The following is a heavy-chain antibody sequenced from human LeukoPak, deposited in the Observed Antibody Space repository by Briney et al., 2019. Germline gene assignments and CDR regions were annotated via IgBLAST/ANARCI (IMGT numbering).Heavy chain of an antibody. V-gene: IGHV1-2*02. D-gene: IGHD6-19*01. J-gene: IGHJ4*02. CDR2: INPDSGGA. CDR1: GYTFTDYY. Sequence: ASVKVSCKASGYTFTDYYLHWVRQAPGQGLEWMGWINPDSGGANYAQKFQGGVTMSGDTSIGTAYMELSSLRSDDTAVYYCARDHGRSSSAWPAGYWGQGTLVTVSS. CDR3: ARDHGRSSSAWPAGY.